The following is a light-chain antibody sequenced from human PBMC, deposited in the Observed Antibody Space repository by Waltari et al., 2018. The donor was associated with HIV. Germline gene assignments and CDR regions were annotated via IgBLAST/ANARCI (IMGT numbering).Light chain of an antibody. V-gene: IGKV1-12*02. CDR1: QGIDTW. Sequence: DIQLTQSPSSVSASVGDKVPITCRASQGIDTWLVWYQQKPGEAPKLLIYAASSLHSGVPSRFSGSGSGTDFTLTISSLQPEDFATYYCQQAHSFPFTFGQGTRLEI. J-gene: IGKJ5*01. CDR2: AAS. CDR3: QQAHSFPFT.